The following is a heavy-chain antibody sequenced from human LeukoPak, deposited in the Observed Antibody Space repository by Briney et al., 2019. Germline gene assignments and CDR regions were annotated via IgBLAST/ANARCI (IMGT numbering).Heavy chain of an antibody. V-gene: IGHV3-21*01. J-gene: IGHJ4*02. CDR2: ISSSSSYI. CDR1: GFTFSSYS. CDR3: ARDDSSGYYPIDY. Sequence: KPGGSLRLSCAASGFTFSSYSMNWVRQAPGKGLEWVSSISSSSSYIYYADSVKGRFTISGDNAKNSLYLQMNSLRAEDTAVYYCARDDSSGYYPIDYWGQGTLVTVSS. D-gene: IGHD3-22*01.